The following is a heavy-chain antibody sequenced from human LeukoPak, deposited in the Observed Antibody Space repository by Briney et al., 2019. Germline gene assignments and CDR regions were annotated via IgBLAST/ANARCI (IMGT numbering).Heavy chain of an antibody. D-gene: IGHD2-2*01. V-gene: IGHV4-61*02. CDR3: ASTNCSSSNCFGANWFDP. J-gene: IGHJ5*02. Sequence: SQTLSLTCTVSGGSISSGSYYWSWIRQPAGKGLEWIGRIYTSGSTNYNPSLKSRVTISVDTSKDQFSLKLSSVTAADTAVYFCASTNCSSSNCFGANWFDPWGQGTLVTVSS. CDR2: IYTSGST. CDR1: GGSISSGSYY.